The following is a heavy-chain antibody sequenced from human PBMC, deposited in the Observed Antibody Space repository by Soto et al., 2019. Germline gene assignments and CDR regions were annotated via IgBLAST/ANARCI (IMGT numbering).Heavy chain of an antibody. Sequence: IPLKEFGPTRVKPTQPLRLTCAFSGSSLSTTGVGWAWIRQPPGRALEWLAFIYWDDDERYRPSLKSRLTITKDTSKTQVVLTMANMDPVDTATYYCARTSVNWGSRGLIDHWGQGTLVTVSS. CDR1: GSSLSTTGVG. CDR3: ARTSVNWGSRGLIDH. D-gene: IGHD7-27*01. J-gene: IGHJ4*02. V-gene: IGHV2-5*02. CDR2: IYWDDDE.